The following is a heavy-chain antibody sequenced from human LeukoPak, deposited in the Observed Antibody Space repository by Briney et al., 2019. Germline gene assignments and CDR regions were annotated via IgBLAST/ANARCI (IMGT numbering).Heavy chain of an antibody. CDR3: ARYSPGIAVATD. J-gene: IGHJ4*02. D-gene: IGHD6-19*01. CDR2: TIPIFGTA. CDR1: GGTFSSYA. V-gene: IGHV1-69*06. Sequence: SVKVSCKASGGTFSSYAISWVRQAPGQGLEWMGGTIPIFGTANYAQKFQGRVTITADKSTSTAYMELSSLRSEDTAVYYCARYSPGIAVATDWGQGTLVTVSS.